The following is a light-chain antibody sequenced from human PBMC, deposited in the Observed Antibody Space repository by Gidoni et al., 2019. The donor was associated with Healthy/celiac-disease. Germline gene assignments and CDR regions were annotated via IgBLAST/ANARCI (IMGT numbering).Light chain of an antibody. Sequence: QSALTQPASVSGSPGQSITISCTGTSSDVGGYNDVSWYQQHPGTAPKLMIYEVSKRPSVISNRFAGTKSGNTASLTISGLQDEDEADYSCSSYTSSNTVIFGGGTKLTVL. CDR2: EVS. CDR1: SSDVGGYND. J-gene: IGLJ2*01. CDR3: SSYTSSNTVI. V-gene: IGLV2-14*01.